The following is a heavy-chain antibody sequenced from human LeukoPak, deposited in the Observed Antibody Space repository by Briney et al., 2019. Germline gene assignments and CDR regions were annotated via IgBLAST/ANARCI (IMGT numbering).Heavy chain of an antibody. CDR2: IYYSGST. J-gene: IGHJ3*02. D-gene: IGHD3-10*01. CDR1: GGSISSGGYY. CDR3: ARDMHYYGSGSYSDAFDI. Sequence: PSETLSLTCTVSGGSISSGGYYWSWIRQPPGKGLEWIGYIYYSGSTYYNPSLKSRVTISVDTSKNQFSLKLSSVTAADTAVYYCARDMHYYGSGSYSDAFDIWGQGTMVTVSS. V-gene: IGHV4-30-4*08.